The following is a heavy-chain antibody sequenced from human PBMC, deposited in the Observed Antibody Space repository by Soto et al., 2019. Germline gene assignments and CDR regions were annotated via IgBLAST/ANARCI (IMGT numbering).Heavy chain of an antibody. J-gene: IGHJ6*02. CDR3: AKGKYSSSSGRPYYYGMDV. CDR1: GFTFSSYA. Sequence: PGGSLRLSCAASGFTFSSYAMSWVRQAPGKGLEWVSAISDSGGSTYYADSVKGRFTISRDNSKNTLYLQMNSLRAEDTAVYYCAKGKYSSSSGRPYYYGMDVWGQGTTVTVSS. D-gene: IGHD6-6*01. V-gene: IGHV3-23*01. CDR2: ISDSGGST.